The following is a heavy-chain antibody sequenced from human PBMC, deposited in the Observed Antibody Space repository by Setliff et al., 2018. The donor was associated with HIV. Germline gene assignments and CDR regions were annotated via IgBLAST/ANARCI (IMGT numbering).Heavy chain of an antibody. CDR3: ASGAARLLDY. D-gene: IGHD6-6*01. Sequence: SETLSLTCTVSGGSISNTYSWWGWIRQPPGKGLEWIGSMHYSGITHYNPSLRGRVTISIDTSKNQFSLRLNSVTATDTAVYYCASGAARLLDYWGQGTLVTVSS. CDR1: GGSISNTYSW. V-gene: IGHV4-39*01. J-gene: IGHJ4*02. CDR2: MHYSGIT.